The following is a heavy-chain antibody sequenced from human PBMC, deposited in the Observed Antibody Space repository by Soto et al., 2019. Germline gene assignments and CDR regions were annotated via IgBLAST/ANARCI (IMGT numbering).Heavy chain of an antibody. CDR2: ISSSSSYI. CDR1: GYSFTSYW. D-gene: IGHD3-16*02. J-gene: IGHJ4*02. V-gene: IGHV3-21*01. CDR3: ARLNFYRYGAVVIDY. Sequence: PGESLKISCKGSGYSFTSYWIGWVRQAPGKGLEWVSSISSSSSYIYYADSVKGRFTISRDNAKNSLYLQMNSLRAEDTAVYYCARLNFYRYGAVVIDYWGQGTLVTVSS.